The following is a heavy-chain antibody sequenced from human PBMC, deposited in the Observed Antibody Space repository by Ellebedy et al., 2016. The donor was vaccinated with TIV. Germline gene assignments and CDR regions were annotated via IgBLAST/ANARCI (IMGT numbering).Heavy chain of an antibody. CDR1: GFTFSSYT. J-gene: IGHJ4*02. V-gene: IGHV3-23*01. CDR2: IGGTGST. Sequence: GESLKISCAASGFTFSSYTMSWVRQAPGKGLEWVSSIGGTGSTFYVDSVKGRFAISRDNTKNTLFLQMNSLRAEDTGVYYCAKLAGISSWYAEYWGQGTLVTVSS. CDR3: AKLAGISSWYAEY. D-gene: IGHD6-13*01.